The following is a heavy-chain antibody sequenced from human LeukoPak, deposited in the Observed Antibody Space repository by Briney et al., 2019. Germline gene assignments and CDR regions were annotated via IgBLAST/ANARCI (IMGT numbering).Heavy chain of an antibody. J-gene: IGHJ4*02. CDR2: ISSSSSYI. CDR3: ASDDILTGYRILDY. V-gene: IGHV3-21*01. D-gene: IGHD3-9*01. CDR1: GFTFSSYS. Sequence: PGGSLRPSCAASGFTFSSYSMNWVRQAPGKGLEWVSSISSSSSYIYYADSVKGRFTISRDNAKNSLYLQMNSLRAEDTAVYYCASDDILTGYRILDYWGQGTLVTVSS.